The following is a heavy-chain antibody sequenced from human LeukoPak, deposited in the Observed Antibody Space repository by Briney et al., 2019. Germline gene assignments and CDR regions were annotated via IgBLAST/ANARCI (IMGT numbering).Heavy chain of an antibody. CDR1: GYTFTGYY. CDR3: ARDPGALLWFGELSSSNWFDP. D-gene: IGHD3-10*01. CDR2: INTNSGGT. V-gene: IGHV1-2*02. Sequence: AAVKVSCKASGYTFTGYYMHWVRQAPGQGLEWMGWINTNSGGTNYAQKFQGRVTMTRDTSISTAYMELSRLRSDDTAVYYCARDPGALLWFGELSSSNWFDPWGQGTLVTVYS. J-gene: IGHJ5*02.